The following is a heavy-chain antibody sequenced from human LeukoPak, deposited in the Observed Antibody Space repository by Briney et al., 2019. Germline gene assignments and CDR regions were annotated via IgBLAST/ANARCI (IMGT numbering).Heavy chain of an antibody. V-gene: IGHV1-69*05. CDR3: PGDFPAARLHMFEF. J-gene: IGHJ4*02. D-gene: IGHD6-6*01. CDR2: IISISGSP. Sequence: GASVTVSCKVSGGTFSDSTLSWVRQVRGQGREWMGGIISISGSPNYAQRLQSSLTFTTNDSPSTAYNELRSLTSADTAVSYCPGDFPAARLHMFEFWGPGSLVTVSS. CDR1: GGTFSDST.